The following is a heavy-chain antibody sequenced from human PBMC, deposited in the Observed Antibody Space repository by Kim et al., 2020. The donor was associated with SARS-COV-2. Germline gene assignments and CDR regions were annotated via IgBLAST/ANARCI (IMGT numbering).Heavy chain of an antibody. V-gene: IGHV4-34*01. Sequence: SETLSLTCAVYGGSFSGYYWSWIRQPPGKGLEWIGEINHSGSTNYNPSLKSRVTISVDTSKNQFSLKLSSVTAADTAVYYCARKRYYYGSGSAFDIWGQGTMVTVSS. CDR3: ARKRYYYGSGSAFDI. CDR2: INHSGST. J-gene: IGHJ3*02. CDR1: GGSFSGYY. D-gene: IGHD3-10*01.